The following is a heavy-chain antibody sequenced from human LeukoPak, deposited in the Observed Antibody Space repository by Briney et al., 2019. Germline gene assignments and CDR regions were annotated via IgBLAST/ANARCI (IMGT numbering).Heavy chain of an antibody. CDR1: GYSISSGYQ. J-gene: IGHJ5*02. D-gene: IGHD2-2*01. CDR2: IYHTGSA. Sequence: PSDTLSLTCVVSGYSISSGYQWAWIRQSPGKGLEWIGSIYHTGSAHYNPSLQSRVTISVDTSNNQFSLRLNSVTAADTAIYYCARDPRWLTPDCTSTSCYENYFDPWGQGTLGTVSS. CDR3: ARDPRWLTPDCTSTSCYENYFDP. V-gene: IGHV4-38-2*02.